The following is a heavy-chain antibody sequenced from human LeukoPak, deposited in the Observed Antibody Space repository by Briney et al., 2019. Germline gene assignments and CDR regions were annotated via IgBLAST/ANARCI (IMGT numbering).Heavy chain of an antibody. D-gene: IGHD2-2*01. V-gene: IGHV4-34*01. CDR2: IHPSGST. Sequence: SETLSLTCTIYGGSFSWYYWSWIRQPPGKGLEWIGEIHPSGSTNFNPSLKSRVSISVDTSKNQFSLILTSVTAADTGVYYCSRGRDQSKTGDSWGQGTVVTVFS. CDR1: GGSFSWYY. CDR3: SRGRDQSKTGDS. J-gene: IGHJ4*02.